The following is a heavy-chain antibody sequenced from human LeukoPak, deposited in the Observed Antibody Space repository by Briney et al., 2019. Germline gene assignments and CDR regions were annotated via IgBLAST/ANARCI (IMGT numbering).Heavy chain of an antibody. J-gene: IGHJ4*02. D-gene: IGHD3-3*01. V-gene: IGHV1-69*04. CDR2: IIPILGIA. Sequence: GASVKVSCKASGYTFTSYAISWVRQAPGQGLEWMGRIIPILGIANYAQKFQGRVTITADKSTSTAYMELSSLRSEDRAVYYCARVRPVGEWFSNSFDYWGQGTLVTVSS. CDR1: GYTFTSYA. CDR3: ARVRPVGEWFSNSFDY.